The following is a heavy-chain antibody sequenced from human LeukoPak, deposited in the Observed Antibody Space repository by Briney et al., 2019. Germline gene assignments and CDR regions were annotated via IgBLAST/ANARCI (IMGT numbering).Heavy chain of an antibody. J-gene: IGHJ3*02. D-gene: IGHD3-9*01. CDR2: INHSGST. CDR3: ARHVLRYFDWLFGPVDAFDI. Sequence: SETLSLTCAVYGGSFSGYYWSWIRQPPGKGLEWIGEINHSGSTNYNPSLKSRVTISVDTSKNQFSLKLSSVTAADTAVYYCARHVLRYFDWLFGPVDAFDIWGQGTMVTVSS. V-gene: IGHV4-34*01. CDR1: GGSFSGYY.